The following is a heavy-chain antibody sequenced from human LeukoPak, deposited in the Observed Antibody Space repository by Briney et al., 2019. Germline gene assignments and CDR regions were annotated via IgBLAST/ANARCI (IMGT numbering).Heavy chain of an antibody. CDR1: GGSISSYY. V-gene: IGHV4-59*01. CDR3: ARGQSAFDI. J-gene: IGHJ3*02. Sequence: PSETLSLTCTVSGGSISSYYWTWIRQSPGKGLEWIGSIYYSGSTNYNPSLKRRVTISVDTSKNQFSLKVSSVTAADTAVYYCARGQSAFDIWGQETMVTVSS. CDR2: IYYSGST.